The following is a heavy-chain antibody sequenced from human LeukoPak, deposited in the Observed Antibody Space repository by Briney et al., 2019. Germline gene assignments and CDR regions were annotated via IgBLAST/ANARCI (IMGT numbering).Heavy chain of an antibody. V-gene: IGHV4-39*01. CDR3: ARQRDGMDV. Sequence: PSETLSLTCTVSGGSISSSSYYWGWIRQPPGKGLEWIGSIYYSGSTYYNPSLKSRVTISVDTSKNQFSLKLSSVTAADMAVYYCARQRDGMDVWGQGTTVTVSS. J-gene: IGHJ6*02. CDR1: GGSISSSSYY. CDR2: IYYSGST.